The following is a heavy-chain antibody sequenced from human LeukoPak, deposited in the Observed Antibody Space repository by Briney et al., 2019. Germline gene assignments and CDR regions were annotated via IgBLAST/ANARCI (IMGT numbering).Heavy chain of an antibody. Sequence: SQTLSLTCTVSGGSISSGDYYWSWIRQPPGKGLEWIGYIYYSGSTYYNPSLQSRVIISVDTSKNQFSLKLTSVTAADTAVYYCARALYSMTAVTTEYWFDYWGQGSLVTVSS. CDR1: GGSISSGDYY. CDR2: IYYSGST. V-gene: IGHV4-30-4*01. J-gene: IGHJ4*02. D-gene: IGHD4-17*01. CDR3: ARALYSMTAVTTEYWFDY.